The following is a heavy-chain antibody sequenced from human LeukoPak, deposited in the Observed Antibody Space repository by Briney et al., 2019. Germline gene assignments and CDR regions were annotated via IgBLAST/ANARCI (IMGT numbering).Heavy chain of an antibody. CDR3: AKSVDYDILTGEDYYMDV. Sequence: GGSLRLSCAASGFTFDDYAMHWVRQAPGKGLEWVSGISWNSGSIGYADSVKGRFTISRDNAKNSLYLQMNSLRAEDTALYYCAKSVDYDILTGEDYYMDVWGKGTTVTISS. V-gene: IGHV3-9*01. CDR2: ISWNSGSI. CDR1: GFTFDDYA. D-gene: IGHD3-9*01. J-gene: IGHJ6*03.